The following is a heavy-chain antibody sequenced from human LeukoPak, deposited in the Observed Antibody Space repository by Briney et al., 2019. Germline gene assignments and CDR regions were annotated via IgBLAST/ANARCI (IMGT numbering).Heavy chain of an antibody. CDR1: GYTFTGYY. CDR3: ARALIYCSGGSCFSDY. D-gene: IGHD2-15*01. Sequence: GASVKVSCKASGYTFTGYYMHWVRQAPGQGLEWMGWINPNSGGTNYAQKFQGRVTMTRDTSISTAYMGLSRLRSDDTAVYYCARALIYCSGGSCFSDYWGQGTLVTVSS. J-gene: IGHJ4*02. CDR2: INPNSGGT. V-gene: IGHV1-2*02.